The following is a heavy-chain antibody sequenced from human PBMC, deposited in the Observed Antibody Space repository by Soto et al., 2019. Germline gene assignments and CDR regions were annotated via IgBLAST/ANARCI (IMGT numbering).Heavy chain of an antibody. Sequence: VQLVESGGGVVQPGRSLRLSCAASGFTFSSYGMHWVRQAPGKGLEWVAVISYDGSNKYYADSVKGRFTISRDNSKNTLYLQMNSLRAEDTAVYYCAKGRGQWRATDAFDIWGQGTMVTVSS. J-gene: IGHJ3*02. CDR2: ISYDGSNK. CDR3: AKGRGQWRATDAFDI. V-gene: IGHV3-30*18. CDR1: GFTFSSYG. D-gene: IGHD6-19*01.